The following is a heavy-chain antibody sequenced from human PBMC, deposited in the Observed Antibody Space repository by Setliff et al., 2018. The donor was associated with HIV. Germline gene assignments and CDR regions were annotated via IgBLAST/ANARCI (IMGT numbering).Heavy chain of an antibody. CDR3: ARPLTPSYNFWGDAFGI. V-gene: IGHV4-4*02. CDR2: VSHSGTT. Sequence: SETLSLTCVVSGVSISNSNWWTWVRQPPGKGLEWIGEVSHSGTTNYNPSLRSRVTIDVDTSKNHFSLRLTSVTAADTAVYYCARPLTPSYNFWGDAFGIWGQGTMVTVSS. J-gene: IGHJ3*02. D-gene: IGHD3-3*01. CDR1: GVSISNSNW.